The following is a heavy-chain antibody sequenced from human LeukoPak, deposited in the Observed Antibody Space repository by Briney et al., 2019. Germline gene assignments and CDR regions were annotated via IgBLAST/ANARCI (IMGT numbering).Heavy chain of an antibody. CDR1: GGTFDSYA. CDR3: AAKVTGTTAFDY. J-gene: IGHJ4*02. Sequence: GASVTVSCTASGGTFDSYAISWVRQAPGQGLEWMGGIIPIFGTANYAQKFQGRVTITADESTSTAYMELSSLRSEDTAVYYCAAKVTGTTAFDYWGQGTLVTVSS. V-gene: IGHV1-69*13. CDR2: IIPIFGTA. D-gene: IGHD1-7*01.